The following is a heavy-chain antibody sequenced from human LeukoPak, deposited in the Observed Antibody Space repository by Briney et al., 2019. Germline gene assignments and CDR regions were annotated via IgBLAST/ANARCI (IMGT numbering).Heavy chain of an antibody. CDR3: AKDQIRLEAAGPFDY. CDR2: IWYDGSNK. V-gene: IGHV3-33*06. D-gene: IGHD6-13*01. Sequence: GGSLRLSCAASGFTFSSYGMHWVRQAPGKGLEWVAVIWYDGSNKYYADSVKGRFTISRDNSKNTLYLQMNGLRAEDTAVYYCAKDQIRLEAAGPFDYWGQGTLVTVSS. CDR1: GFTFSSYG. J-gene: IGHJ4*02.